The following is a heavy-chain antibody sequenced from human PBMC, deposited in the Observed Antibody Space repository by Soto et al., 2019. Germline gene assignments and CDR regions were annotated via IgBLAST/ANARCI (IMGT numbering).Heavy chain of an antibody. V-gene: IGHV4-59*02. CDR1: GGSVTGNC. Sequence: SETLSLTCSVSGGSVTGNCWSWARQPPGKGLEWIGCIDYNGRAHYNPSLTSRVSMSLDTSNNHFSLKLSSMTAADTAMYYCARGPDHSKVGYWGQGTLVTVSS. D-gene: IGHD4-4*01. CDR3: ARGPDHSKVGY. J-gene: IGHJ4*02. CDR2: IDYNGRA.